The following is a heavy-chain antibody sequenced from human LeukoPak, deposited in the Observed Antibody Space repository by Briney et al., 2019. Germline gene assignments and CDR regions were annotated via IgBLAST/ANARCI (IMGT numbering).Heavy chain of an antibody. D-gene: IGHD1-7*01. J-gene: IGHJ5*02. Sequence: ASVKVSCKASGYTFTSYGISWVRQAPGQGREWMGWISAYNGNTNYAQRLQGRVTMTTDTSTSTAYMELRSLRSDDTAVYYCARGGAFITGTTLGNDPWGQGTLVTVSS. CDR3: ARGGAFITGTTLGNDP. CDR1: GYTFTSYG. CDR2: ISAYNGNT. V-gene: IGHV1-18*01.